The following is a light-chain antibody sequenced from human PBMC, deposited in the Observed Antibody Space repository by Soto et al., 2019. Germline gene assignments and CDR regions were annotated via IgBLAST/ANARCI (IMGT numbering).Light chain of an antibody. CDR1: ESVTNS. V-gene: IGKV3-15*01. J-gene: IGKJ5*01. Sequence: EICRTQSLAKMYLSPRERVTLSFTASESVTNSLAWYQQKPGQAPRLLIYDTSTRATGIPARFSGSGSGTEFTLTISSLQSEDFAVYYCQQYSNWPPITFGQGTRLEIK. CDR2: DTS. CDR3: QQYSNWPPIT.